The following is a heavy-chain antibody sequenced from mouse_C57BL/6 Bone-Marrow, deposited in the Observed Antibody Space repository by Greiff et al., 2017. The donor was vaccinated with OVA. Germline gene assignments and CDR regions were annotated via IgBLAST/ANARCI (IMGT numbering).Heavy chain of an antibody. CDR1: GYSFTSGYY. V-gene: IGHV3-6*01. CDR2: ISYDGST. D-gene: IGHD1-1*01. Sequence: EVKLVESGPGLVKPSQSLSLTCSVTGYSFTSGYYWNWIRQFPGNKLEWMGYISYDGSTNYNPSFKNRISITRDKSKNQIFLQLNSVTTEDTATYYCAEIHPYYGSSHWYFDDWGTGTTVTVSS. J-gene: IGHJ1*03. CDR3: AEIHPYYGSSHWYFDD.